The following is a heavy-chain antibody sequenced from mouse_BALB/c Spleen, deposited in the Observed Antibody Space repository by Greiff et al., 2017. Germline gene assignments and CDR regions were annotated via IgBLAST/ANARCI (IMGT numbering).Heavy chain of an antibody. D-gene: IGHD2-10*02. CDR2: IDPENGNT. Sequence: VQLQQSGAELVRPGALVKLSCKASGFNIKDYYMHWVKQRPEQGLEWIGWIDPENGNTIYDPKFQGKASITADTSSNTAYLQLSSLTSEDSAVYYCARWGYGNYPDYWGQGTTLTVSS. CDR3: ARWGYGNYPDY. J-gene: IGHJ2*01. V-gene: IGHV14-1*02. CDR1: GFNIKDYY.